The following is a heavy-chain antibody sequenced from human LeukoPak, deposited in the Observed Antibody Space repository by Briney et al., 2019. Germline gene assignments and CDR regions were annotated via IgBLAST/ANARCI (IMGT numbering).Heavy chain of an antibody. CDR1: GVTFSSYS. J-gene: IGHJ6*02. V-gene: IGHV3-21*01. Sequence: GGSLRLSCAASGVTFSSYSMNWVRQAPGKGLEWVSSISSSSSYIYYADSVKGRLNISRDNAKNSLYLQMNSLRAEDTAVYYCARVWSVVVTATVDNYYGMDVWGQGTTVTVSS. CDR2: ISSSSSYI. D-gene: IGHD2-21*02. CDR3: ARVWSVVVTATVDNYYGMDV.